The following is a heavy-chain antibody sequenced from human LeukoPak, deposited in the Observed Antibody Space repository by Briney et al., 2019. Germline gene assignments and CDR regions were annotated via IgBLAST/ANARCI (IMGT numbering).Heavy chain of an antibody. CDR3: ASLLVPAATDY. J-gene: IGHJ4*02. Sequence: SVKVSCRASGGTFSSYAISWVRQAPGQGLEWMGRIIPIFGIANYAQKFQGRVTITADKSTSTAYMELSSLRSEDTAVYYCASLLVPAATDYWGQGTLVTVSS. CDR1: GGTFSSYA. CDR2: IIPIFGIA. V-gene: IGHV1-69*04. D-gene: IGHD2-2*01.